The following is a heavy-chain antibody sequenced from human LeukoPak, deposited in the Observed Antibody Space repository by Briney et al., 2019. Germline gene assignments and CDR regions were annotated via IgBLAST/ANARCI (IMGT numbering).Heavy chain of an antibody. Sequence: KSGESLKISCKGSGYSFTNYWIGWVRQMPGQGLEWMGIIYPDDSDTKYSPSFQGQVTISADKSISTAYPQWSSLKASDTAMYYCARQRYLISTGDTAPWFDPWGQGTLVTVSS. V-gene: IGHV5-51*01. CDR1: GYSFTNYW. CDR2: IYPDDSDT. J-gene: IGHJ5*02. D-gene: IGHD1-1*01. CDR3: ARQRYLISTGDTAPWFDP.